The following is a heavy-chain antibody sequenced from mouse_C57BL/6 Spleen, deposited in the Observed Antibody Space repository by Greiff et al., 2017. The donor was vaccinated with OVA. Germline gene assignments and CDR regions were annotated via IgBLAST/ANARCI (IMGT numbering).Heavy chain of an antibody. V-gene: IGHV1-82*01. CDR3: AREKDYDGGYFDY. D-gene: IGHD2-4*01. J-gene: IGHJ2*01. CDR1: GYAFSSSW. Sequence: QVQLQQSGPELVKPGASVKISCKASGYAFSSSWMNWVKQRPGKGLEWIGRIYPGDGDTNYNGKFKGKATLTADKSSSTAYMQLSSLTSEDSAVYFCAREKDYDGGYFDYWGQGTTLTVSS. CDR2: IYPGDGDT.